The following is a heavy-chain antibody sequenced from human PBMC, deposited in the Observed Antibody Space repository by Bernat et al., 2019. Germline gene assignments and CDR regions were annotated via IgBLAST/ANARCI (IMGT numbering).Heavy chain of an antibody. CDR3: ARDLGREWEPHFY. Sequence: EVQLVESGGGLVQPGGSLRLSCAASGFTFSSDSMNWVRQAPGKGLEWVSYISSSSSTIYYADSVKGRFTISRDNAKNSLYLQMNSLRAEDTAVYYCARDLGREWEPHFYWGQGTLVTVSS. CDR2: ISSSSSTI. CDR1: GFTFSSDS. V-gene: IGHV3-48*01. D-gene: IGHD1-26*01. J-gene: IGHJ4*02.